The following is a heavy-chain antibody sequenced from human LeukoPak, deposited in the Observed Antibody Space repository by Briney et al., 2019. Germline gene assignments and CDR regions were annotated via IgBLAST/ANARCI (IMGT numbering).Heavy chain of an antibody. CDR2: IGSSGNAI. V-gene: IGHV3-48*03. CDR1: RFTFSSSE. J-gene: IGHJ5*02. CDR3: ARRRDWFDP. Sequence: GGSLRLSCAASRFTFSSSEMNWVRQAPGKGLEWVSYIGSSGNAIYYADSVRGRFTISRDNAKNSLYLQMNSLRVEDTAVYYCARRRDWFDPWGQGTLVTVSS.